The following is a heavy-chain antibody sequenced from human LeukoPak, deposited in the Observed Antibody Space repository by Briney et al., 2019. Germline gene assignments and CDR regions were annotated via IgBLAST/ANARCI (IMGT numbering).Heavy chain of an antibody. CDR1: GGSISSSSYC. Sequence: SETLSLTCTVSGGSISSSSYCSGWIRQPPGKGLELIVSIYYSGSTYYNPSLKSRVNISVDTSKNQFSLKLSSVTAADTAVYYCARRREVRGVMGYYYYMDVWGKGTTVTISS. V-gene: IGHV4-39*07. J-gene: IGHJ6*03. CDR3: ARRREVRGVMGYYYYMDV. CDR2: IYYSGST. D-gene: IGHD3-10*01.